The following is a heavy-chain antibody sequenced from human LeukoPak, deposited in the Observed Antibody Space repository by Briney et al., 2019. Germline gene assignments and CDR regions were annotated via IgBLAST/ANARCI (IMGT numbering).Heavy chain of an antibody. J-gene: IGHJ4*02. Sequence: GGSLRLSCAASGFTFSNAWISWVRQAPGKGLEWVGRIKSKTDGGTTDYAAPVKGRFTISRDDSKNTLYLQMNSLKTEDTAVYYCTTDLVGATTMEIDYWGQGTLVTVSS. V-gene: IGHV3-15*01. CDR1: GFTFSNAW. D-gene: IGHD1-26*01. CDR2: IKSKTDGGTT. CDR3: TTDLVGATTMEIDY.